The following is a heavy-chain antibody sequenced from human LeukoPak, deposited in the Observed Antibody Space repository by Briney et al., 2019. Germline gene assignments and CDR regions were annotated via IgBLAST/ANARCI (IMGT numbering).Heavy chain of an antibody. J-gene: IGHJ4*02. CDR2: IKRDESEQ. Sequence: GGSLRLSCAASGFTFSNYWMSWVRQAPGKGPEWVADIKRDESEQHHVDSVKGQFTISRDNAKNSLYLQMNSLRAEDTAVYYCALNMVGGQIFDFWGQGTMVTVSS. CDR1: GFTFSNYW. CDR3: ALNMVGGQIFDF. D-gene: IGHD3-10*01. V-gene: IGHV3-7*01.